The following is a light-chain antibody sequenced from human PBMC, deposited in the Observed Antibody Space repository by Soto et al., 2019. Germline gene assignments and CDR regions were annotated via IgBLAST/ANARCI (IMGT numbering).Light chain of an antibody. CDR2: DVS. V-gene: IGLV2-14*01. J-gene: IGLJ1*01. CDR1: SSDVGGYNY. CDR3: SSYTTSNTRQIV. Sequence: SALTQPASVSGSPGQSITISRTGTSSDVGGYNYVSWYQQHPGKAPKFMIYDVSNRPSGVSNRFSGSKSGNTASLTISGLQAEDEADYYCSSYTTSNTRQIVFGTGTKVTVL.